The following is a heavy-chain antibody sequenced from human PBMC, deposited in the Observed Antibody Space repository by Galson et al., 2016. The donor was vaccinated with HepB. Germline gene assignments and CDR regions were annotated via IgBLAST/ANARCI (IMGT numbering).Heavy chain of an antibody. Sequence: SETLSLTCAVSGGSISSNNWWSWVRQPPGKGLEWIGDIYHSGSTNYNPSLKSRVTISVDKSKNQFSLKLSSVTAADTAVYYCARVSGVHYYFDYWGQGTLVTVSS. CDR3: ARVSGVHYYFDY. V-gene: IGHV4-4*02. D-gene: IGHD7-27*01. J-gene: IGHJ4*02. CDR2: IYHSGST. CDR1: GGSISSNNW.